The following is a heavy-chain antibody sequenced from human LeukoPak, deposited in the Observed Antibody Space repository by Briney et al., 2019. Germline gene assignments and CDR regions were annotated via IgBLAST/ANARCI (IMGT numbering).Heavy chain of an antibody. J-gene: IGHJ4*02. D-gene: IGHD2-15*01. CDR2: ISWNSGSI. CDR3: AKGAWYYSFDY. CDR1: GFTFDDYA. Sequence: GGSLRLSCAASGFTFDDYAMHWVRQAPGKGLEWVSGISWNSGSIGYADSVKGRFTISRDNAKNSLYLQMNSLRAEDTALYYCAKGAWYYSFDYWGQGTLVTASS. V-gene: IGHV3-9*01.